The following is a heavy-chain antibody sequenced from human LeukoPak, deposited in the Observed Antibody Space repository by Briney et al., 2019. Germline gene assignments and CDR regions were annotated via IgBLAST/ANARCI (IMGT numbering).Heavy chain of an antibody. CDR2: ISSSSTYI. Sequence: PGGSLRLSCAASGFTFSSYSMNWVRQAPGKGLEWVSSISSSSTYIFYADSVRGRFTISRDNAKNSLYLQMNSLRAEDTAVYFCARQRYTLNYYGSRSSLDYWGQGTLVTVSS. CDR1: GFTFSSYS. CDR3: ARQRYTLNYYGSRSSLDY. D-gene: IGHD3-22*01. V-gene: IGHV3-21*01. J-gene: IGHJ4*02.